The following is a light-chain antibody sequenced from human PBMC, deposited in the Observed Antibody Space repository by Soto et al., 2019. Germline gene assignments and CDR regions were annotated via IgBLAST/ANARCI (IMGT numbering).Light chain of an antibody. V-gene: IGLV2-8*01. CDR2: EVS. J-gene: IGLJ2*01. CDR3: SSYPGSDNVGVV. CDR1: SSDVGGYKY. Sequence: QSALTQPPSASGSAGQSVTISCTGTSSDVGGYKYVSWYQQQPGKAPKLMIYEVSKRPSGVPDRFSGSKSGNTASLTVSGLQAEDEADYYCSSYPGSDNVGVVVGGGPQLTVL.